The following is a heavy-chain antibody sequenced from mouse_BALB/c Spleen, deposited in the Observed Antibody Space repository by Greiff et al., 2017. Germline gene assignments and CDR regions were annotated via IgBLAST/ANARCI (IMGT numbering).Heavy chain of an antibody. CDR1: GFTFSSFG. Sequence: EVKLVESGGGLVRPGGSLKLSCAASGFTFSSFGMHWVRQAPEKGLEWVAYISSGSSTIYYADTVKGRFTIARDNPKNTLFLQLTSLRSEDTAMYDCARSDCGYAMDYWGQGTSVTVSA. CDR3: ARSDCGYAMDY. D-gene: IGHD2-13*01. J-gene: IGHJ4*01. V-gene: IGHV5-17*02. CDR2: ISSGSSTI.